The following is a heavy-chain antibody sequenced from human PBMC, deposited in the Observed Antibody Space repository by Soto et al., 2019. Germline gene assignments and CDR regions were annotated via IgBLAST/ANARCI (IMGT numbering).Heavy chain of an antibody. V-gene: IGHV4-34*01. CDR3: ARGGTTVTPFDY. Sequence: SETLSLTCAVYGGSFSGYYWSWIRQPPGKGMEWSGQINHSGSTNYNPSLKSRVTISVDTSKNQFSLKLSSVTAAETAVYYCARGGTTVTPFDYWGQGTLVTVSS. CDR1: GGSFSGYY. D-gene: IGHD4-17*01. J-gene: IGHJ4*02. CDR2: INHSGST.